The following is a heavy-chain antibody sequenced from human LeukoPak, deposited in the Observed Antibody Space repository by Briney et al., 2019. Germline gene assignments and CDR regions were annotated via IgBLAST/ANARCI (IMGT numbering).Heavy chain of an antibody. CDR2: INDSGTI. Sequence: SGTLSLTCAVYGGSFSNYYWSWIRQSPGKGLEWIGEINDSGTINYNPSLMSRVTISVDKSKNPFSMKLSSVTAADTAVYYCARRWNYGRNYYIDVWGKGATVSVSS. CDR1: GGSFSNYY. CDR3: ARRWNYGRNYYIDV. V-gene: IGHV4-34*01. D-gene: IGHD1-7*01. J-gene: IGHJ6*03.